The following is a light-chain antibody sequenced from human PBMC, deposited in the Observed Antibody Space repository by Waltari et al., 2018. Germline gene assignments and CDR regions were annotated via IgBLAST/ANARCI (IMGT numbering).Light chain of an antibody. CDR3: GAWDDKVKAWL. Sequence: LTQSPSLSGTPGQRVTIPCSGDIYNIGNNPVNWYQQFPGAAPRVVMTATNERPSGIPDRFSGSKSGNSASLTISGLRFEDESDFYCGAWDDKVKAWLFGGGTTVTVL. V-gene: IGLV1-44*01. CDR2: ATN. J-gene: IGLJ2*01. CDR1: IYNIGNNP.